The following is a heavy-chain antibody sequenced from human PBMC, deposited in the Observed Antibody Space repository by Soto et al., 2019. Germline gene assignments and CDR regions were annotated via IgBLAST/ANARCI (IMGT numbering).Heavy chain of an antibody. D-gene: IGHD3-22*01. CDR2: FDPEDGET. Sequence: GASVEVSCKVSGYTLTELSMHWVRQAPGKGLEWMGGFDPEDGETIYAQKFQGRVTINPDTSKNQFSLQLNSVTPEDTAVYYFARSPHYDSSGIYYYGMDVWGQGTTVTVSS. J-gene: IGHJ6*02. CDR1: GYTLTELS. V-gene: IGHV1-24*01. CDR3: ARSPHYDSSGIYYYGMDV.